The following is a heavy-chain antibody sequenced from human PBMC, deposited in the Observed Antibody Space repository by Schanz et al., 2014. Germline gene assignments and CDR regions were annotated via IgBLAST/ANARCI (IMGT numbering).Heavy chain of an antibody. CDR3: ARTDQQMQRPDY. Sequence: EMQLVESGGGLIQPGGSLRLSCAASGFTVTSYYMSWVRQAPGKGLEWVSVIYSGDNTYYADSVKGRFTISRDNSRHTLYLQMDSLTTDDTAVYYCARTDQQMQRPDYWGQGTLVTVSS. D-gene: IGHD2-2*01. J-gene: IGHJ4*02. CDR2: IYSGDNT. CDR1: GFTVTSYY. V-gene: IGHV3-53*01.